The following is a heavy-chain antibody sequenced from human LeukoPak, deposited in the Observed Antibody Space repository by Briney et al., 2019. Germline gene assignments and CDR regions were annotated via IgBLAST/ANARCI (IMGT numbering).Heavy chain of an antibody. CDR2: IYPGDSDT. CDR1: GYDFTSNW. D-gene: IGHD1-26*01. V-gene: IGHV5-51*01. J-gene: IGHJ4*02. Sequence: GESLKISCKGSGYDFTSNWIGWVRQMPGKGLEWMGIIYPGDSDTRYGPSFQGQVIISTDKSINTAYLQWSSLKVSDTAMYFCTIRYSGSYNDYWGQGTLVTVSS. CDR3: TIRYSGSYNDY.